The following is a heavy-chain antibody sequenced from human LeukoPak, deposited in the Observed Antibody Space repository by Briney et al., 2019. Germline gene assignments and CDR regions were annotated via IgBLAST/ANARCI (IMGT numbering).Heavy chain of an antibody. CDR2: INPSSGST. D-gene: IGHD6-6*01. CDR3: ARMWAARRIYYFDF. J-gene: IGHJ4*02. CDR1: GYTFTSYH. V-gene: IGHV1-46*01. Sequence: ASVKVSCKASGYTFTSYHMHWVRLAPGQGLEWMGIINPSSGSTTYAQKFQDRVTMTRDTSTSTVYMDLSNLRSEDTAVYYCARMWAARRIYYFDFWGQGTLVTVSS.